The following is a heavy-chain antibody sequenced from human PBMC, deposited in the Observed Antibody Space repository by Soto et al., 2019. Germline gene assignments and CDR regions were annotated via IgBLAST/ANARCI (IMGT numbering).Heavy chain of an antibody. D-gene: IGHD4-4*01. J-gene: IGHJ6*03. CDR1: GYTFTSYD. Sequence: ASVKVSCKASGYTFTSYDINWVRQATGQGLERMGWMNPNSGNTGYAQKFQGRVTMTRNTSISTAYMELSSLRSEDTAVYYCARVSGWSLYSTKYYYYYYMDVRGKGTTVTVSS. CDR3: ARVSGWSLYSTKYYYYYYMDV. V-gene: IGHV1-8*01. CDR2: MNPNSGNT.